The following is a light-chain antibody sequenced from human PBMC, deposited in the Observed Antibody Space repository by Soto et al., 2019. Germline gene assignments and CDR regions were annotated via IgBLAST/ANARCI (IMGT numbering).Light chain of an antibody. V-gene: IGKV3-15*01. CDR2: GAS. J-gene: IGKJ1*01. Sequence: EIVMTQSPATLSVSPGERATLSCRASQSVNSNLAWYQQKPGQAPRLLIYGASTRATGIPARFSGSGSGTEFTLTISSLQSEDFAVYYCQQYNNWPVTFGKGTKV. CDR3: QQYNNWPVT. CDR1: QSVNSN.